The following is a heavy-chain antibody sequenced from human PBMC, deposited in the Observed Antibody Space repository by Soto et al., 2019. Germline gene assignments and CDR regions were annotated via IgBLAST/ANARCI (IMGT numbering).Heavy chain of an antibody. D-gene: IGHD2-15*01. J-gene: IGHJ6*03. CDR3: ARVSFRIRDMDV. CDR1: GGSISSYY. Sequence: SETLSLTCTVSGGSISSYYWSWIRQPPGKGLEWIGYIYYSGSTNYNPSLKSRVTISVDTSKNQFSLKLSSVTAADTAVYYCARVSFRIRDMDVWGKGTTVTVSS. V-gene: IGHV4-59*01. CDR2: IYYSGST.